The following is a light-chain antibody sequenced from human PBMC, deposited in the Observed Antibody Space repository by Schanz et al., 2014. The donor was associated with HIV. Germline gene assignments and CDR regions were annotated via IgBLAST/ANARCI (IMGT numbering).Light chain of an antibody. CDR1: QSVSNN. J-gene: IGKJ1*01. CDR2: GAS. Sequence: EIVMTQSPATLSVSPGERATLSCRASQSVSNNLAWYQQKPGQAPRLLISGASTRATGIPARFSGSGSGTDFTLTISSLQSEDFAVYHCQQYGSSPPWTFGQGTKVEIK. CDR3: QQYGSSPPWT. V-gene: IGKV3-15*01.